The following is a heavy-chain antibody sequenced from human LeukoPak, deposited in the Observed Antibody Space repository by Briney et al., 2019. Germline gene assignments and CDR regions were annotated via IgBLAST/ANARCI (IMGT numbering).Heavy chain of an antibody. V-gene: IGHV4-39*07. Sequence: SETLSLTCTVSGGSISSSSYYWGWIRQPPGKGLEWIGSIYYSGSTYYNPSLKSRVTISVDTSKNQFSLKLSSVTAADTAGYYCARVDENWFDPWGQGTLVTVSS. CDR3: ARVDENWFDP. CDR2: IYYSGST. CDR1: GGSISSSSYY. J-gene: IGHJ5*02.